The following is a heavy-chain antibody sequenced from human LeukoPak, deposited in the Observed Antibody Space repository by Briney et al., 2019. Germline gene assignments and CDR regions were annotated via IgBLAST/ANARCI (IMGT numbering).Heavy chain of an antibody. Sequence: GGSLRLSCAASGFTFSSYWVHWVRQAPGKGLVWVSRINSDGSSTSYADSVKGRFTISRDNAKNTLYLQMNSLRAEDTAVYYCARQVSSSNYYYYYMDVWGKGTTVTVSS. J-gene: IGHJ6*03. D-gene: IGHD6-6*01. CDR3: ARQVSSSNYYYYYMDV. CDR2: INSDGSST. CDR1: GFTFSSYW. V-gene: IGHV3-74*01.